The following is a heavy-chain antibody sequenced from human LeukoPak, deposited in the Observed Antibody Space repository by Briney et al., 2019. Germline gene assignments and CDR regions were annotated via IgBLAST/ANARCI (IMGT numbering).Heavy chain of an antibody. D-gene: IGHD6-6*01. CDR3: AKDLGYSSSSDAFDI. CDR1: GFTFSSYA. V-gene: IGHV3-23*01. Sequence: GGSLRLSGAASGFTFSSYAMSWVRQAPGKGLEWVSAISGSGGSTYYADSVKGRFTISRDNSKNTLYLQMNSLRAEATAVYYCAKDLGYSSSSDAFDIWGQGTMVTVSS. CDR2: ISGSGGST. J-gene: IGHJ3*02.